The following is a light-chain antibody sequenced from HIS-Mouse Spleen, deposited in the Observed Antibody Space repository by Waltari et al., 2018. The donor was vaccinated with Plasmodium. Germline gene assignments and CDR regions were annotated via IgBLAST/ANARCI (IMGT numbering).Light chain of an antibody. CDR2: YYSDSDK. CDR1: SDINVGSYN. Sequence: QPVLTQPPSSSASPGESARLTSTLPSDINVGSYNIYWYQQKQGSPPRYLLYYYSDSDKGQGSGAPSRFSGSKAASANTVILLISGLQSEDEADYYCMIWPSNASGVFGGGTKLTVL. J-gene: IGLJ3*02. CDR3: MIWPSNASGV. V-gene: IGLV5-37*01.